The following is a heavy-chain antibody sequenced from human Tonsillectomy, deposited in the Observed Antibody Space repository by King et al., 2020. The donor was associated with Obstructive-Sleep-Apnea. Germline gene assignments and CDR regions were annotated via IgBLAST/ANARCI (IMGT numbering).Heavy chain of an antibody. D-gene: IGHD6-19*01. CDR2: ISYDGGNK. CDR3: ARGYSSSSGWFYYYGMDV. J-gene: IGHJ6*02. Sequence: VQLVESGGGVVQPGRSLRLSCAASGFIFSSYAMHWVRQAPGKGLEWVAVISYDGGNKYYADSVKCRFTISRDNSKNTLYLQMNSLRAEDTAVYYCARGYSSSSGWFYYYGMDVWGQGTTVTVSS. V-gene: IGHV3-30-3*01. CDR1: GFIFSSYA.